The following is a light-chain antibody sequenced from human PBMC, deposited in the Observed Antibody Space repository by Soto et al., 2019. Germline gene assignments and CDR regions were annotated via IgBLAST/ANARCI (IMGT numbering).Light chain of an antibody. V-gene: IGKV3-15*01. J-gene: IGKJ1*01. CDR3: QQYDSWPRT. Sequence: EIVMTQSPASLSVSPGETATLSCRASQRVGVNLAWYQQKPGQAPRLLIYHASTRATGVPARFSGSGSGTDFTLTISSLQYEDIAFFYCQQYDSWPRTFGQGTKVEIK. CDR1: QRVGVN. CDR2: HAS.